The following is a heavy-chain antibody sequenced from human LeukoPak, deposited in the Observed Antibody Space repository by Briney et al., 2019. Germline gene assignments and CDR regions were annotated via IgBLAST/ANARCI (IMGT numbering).Heavy chain of an antibody. CDR3: ALGHILTDAQFDP. D-gene: IGHD3-9*01. CDR1: GYTFTSYG. J-gene: IGHJ5*02. CDR2: IIPIFGTA. V-gene: IGHV1-69*06. Sequence: GASVKVSCKASGYTFTSYGISWVRQAPGQGLEWMGGIIPIFGTANYAQKFQGRVTITADKSTSTAYMELSSLRSEDTAVYYCALGHILTDAQFDPWGQGTLVTVSS.